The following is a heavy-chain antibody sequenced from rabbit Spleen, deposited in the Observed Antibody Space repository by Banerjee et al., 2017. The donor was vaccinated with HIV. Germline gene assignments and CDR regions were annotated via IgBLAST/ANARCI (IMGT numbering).Heavy chain of an antibody. CDR1: GFSFSSSYY. CDR2: IYAGSSGST. D-gene: IGHD6-1*01. Sequence: QSLEESGGDLVKPGASLTLTCTASGFSFSSSYYMCWVRQAPGKGLEWIACIYAGSSGSTYYASWAKGRFTISKTSSTTVTLQMTSLTAADTATYFCARLYTYGYAAFAYATLDYFNLWGPGTLVTVS. CDR3: ARLYTYGYAAFAYATLDYFNL. J-gene: IGHJ4*01. V-gene: IGHV1S40*01.